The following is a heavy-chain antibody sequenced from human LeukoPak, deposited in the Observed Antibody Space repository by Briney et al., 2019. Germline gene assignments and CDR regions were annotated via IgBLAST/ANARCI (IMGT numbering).Heavy chain of an antibody. CDR2: ISWNSGSI. Sequence: GRSLRLSCAASGFTFDDYAMHWVRQAPGKGLEWVSGISWNSGSIGYADSVKGRFTISRDNAKNSLYLQMNSLRAEDTALYYCAKAQNYDFSSGFFDYWGQGTLVTVSS. V-gene: IGHV3-9*01. J-gene: IGHJ4*02. D-gene: IGHD3-3*01. CDR1: GFTFDDYA. CDR3: AKAQNYDFSSGFFDY.